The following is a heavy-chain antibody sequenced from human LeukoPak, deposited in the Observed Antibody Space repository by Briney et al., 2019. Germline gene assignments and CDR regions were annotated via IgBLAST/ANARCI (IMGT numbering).Heavy chain of an antibody. D-gene: IGHD3-10*01. J-gene: IGHJ6*02. V-gene: IGHV3-66*01. CDR2: IYSGGST. CDR3: ARDQDYYGSNYGMDV. CDR1: GFTVSSNY. Sequence: GGPLRLSCAASGFTVSSNYMSWVRQAPGKGLEWVSVIYSGGSTYYADSVKGRFTISRDNSKNTLYLQMNSLRAEDTAVYYCARDQDYYGSNYGMDVWGQGTTVTVSS.